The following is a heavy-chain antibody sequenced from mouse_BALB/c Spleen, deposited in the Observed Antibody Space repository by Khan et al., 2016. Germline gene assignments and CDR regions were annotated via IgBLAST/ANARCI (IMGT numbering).Heavy chain of an antibody. CDR1: GDSITSGY. V-gene: IGHV3-8*02. J-gene: IGHJ2*01. CDR2: ISYSDDT. CDR3: ATYDGYYFDY. Sequence: EVQLQEPGPSLVKPSQTLSLTCSVTGDSITSGYWNWIRRFPGNKLEYMGYISYSDDTFYNPSLESRISITRDTSKNQYYLQLNSVTTEDTATYXCATYDGYYFDYLGQGTTLTVSS. D-gene: IGHD2-3*01.